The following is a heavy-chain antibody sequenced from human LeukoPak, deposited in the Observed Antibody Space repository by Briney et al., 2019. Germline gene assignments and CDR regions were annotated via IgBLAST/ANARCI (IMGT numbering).Heavy chain of an antibody. CDR2: IYTSGST. CDR3: ASSGYIYGYYYYMDV. J-gene: IGHJ6*03. Sequence: PSETLSLTCTVSGGSIRRYYWSWIRQPAGKGLEWIGRIYTSGSTNYNPSLKSRVTMSVDTSKNQFSLKLSSVTAADTAVYYCASSGYIYGYYYYMDVWGKGTTVTISS. CDR1: GGSIRRYY. V-gene: IGHV4-4*07. D-gene: IGHD5-18*01.